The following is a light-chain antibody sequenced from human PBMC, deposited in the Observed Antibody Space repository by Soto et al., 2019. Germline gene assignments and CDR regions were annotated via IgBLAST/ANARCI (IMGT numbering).Light chain of an antibody. CDR1: QSVSTN. CDR3: NQYYNWPPYT. J-gene: IGKJ2*01. CDR2: GAS. Sequence: EIVMTQSPATLSVFPGERATLSCRASQSVSTNLAWYQQKPGQAPRLLIYGASASATGIPARFSCSESGTEFTLTISSLQSADIAVYYCNQYYNWPPYTFGQGTKLEIK. V-gene: IGKV3-15*01.